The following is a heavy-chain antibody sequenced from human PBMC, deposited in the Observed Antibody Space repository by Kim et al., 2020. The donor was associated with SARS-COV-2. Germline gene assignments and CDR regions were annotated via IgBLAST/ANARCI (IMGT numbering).Heavy chain of an antibody. CDR1: GGTFSSYA. Sequence: SVKVSCKASGGTFSSYAISWVRQAPGQGLEWMGGIIPIFGTANNAQKFQGRVTITADESTSTAYMELSSLRSEDTAVYYCATTSPNPVYYYGSGDLDYWGQGTLVTVSS. J-gene: IGHJ4*02. D-gene: IGHD3-10*01. CDR2: IIPIFGTA. V-gene: IGHV1-69*13. CDR3: ATTSPNPVYYYGSGDLDY.